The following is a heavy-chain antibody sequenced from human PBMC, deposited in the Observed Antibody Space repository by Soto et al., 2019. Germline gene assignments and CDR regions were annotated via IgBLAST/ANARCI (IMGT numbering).Heavy chain of an antibody. D-gene: IGHD3-10*01. CDR1: GVSIVTSTWY. J-gene: IGHJ5*02. CDR2: IYYSGST. V-gene: IGHV4-39*01. CDR3: ARRVTMVRGILITWFDP. Sequence: PSETLSLTCTVSGVSIVTSTWYWDWIRHPPGKGLECIGSIYYSGSTHYNPSLRSRVTISAATSTNQFSLKLSSVTAADTAVYYCARRVTMVRGILITWFDPWGHGTLVTVS.